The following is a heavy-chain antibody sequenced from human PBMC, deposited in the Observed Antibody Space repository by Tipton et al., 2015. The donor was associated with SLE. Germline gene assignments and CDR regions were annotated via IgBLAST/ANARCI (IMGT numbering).Heavy chain of an antibody. D-gene: IGHD7-27*01. J-gene: IGHJ4*02. CDR3: ASERTGGYFDY. CDR1: GGSFSGYY. V-gene: IGHV4-34*01. CDR2: INHSGGT. Sequence: TLSLTCAVYGGSFSGYYWSWIRQPPGKGLEWIGEINHSGGTNYNPSLKSRVTISVDTSKNQFSLKLSSVTAADTAVYYCASERTGGYFDYWGQGTLVTVSS.